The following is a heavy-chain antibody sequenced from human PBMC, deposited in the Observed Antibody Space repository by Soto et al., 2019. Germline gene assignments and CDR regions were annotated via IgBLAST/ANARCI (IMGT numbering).Heavy chain of an antibody. CDR2: IYPGDSDT. CDR3: ARLGFDYDFLSGYYNVHHYYGIDV. D-gene: IGHD3-3*01. V-gene: IGHV5-51*01. CDR1: GYKVSTWHNFTSYW. J-gene: IGHJ6*02. Sequence: GESLKISCMGSGYKVSTWHNFTSYWIAWVRQMPGEGLEWMEVIYPGDSDTTYNPSFQSQVTISADKSINTVYLQWSSLKASDTATYYCARLGFDYDFLSGYYNVHHYYGIDVWGQGTTVTVSS.